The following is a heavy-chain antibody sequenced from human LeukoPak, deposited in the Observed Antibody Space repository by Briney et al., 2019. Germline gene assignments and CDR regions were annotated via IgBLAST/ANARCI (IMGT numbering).Heavy chain of an antibody. CDR2: INHSGST. V-gene: IGHV4-34*01. D-gene: IGHD3-10*01. CDR3: ARVGDLFGAHRVRGLPPDCYYMDV. CDR1: GGSITDYY. Sequence: PSETLSLTCALSGGSITDYYYNWVRQPPGKGLEWIGEINHSGSTTYNPSLKGRVIIAVDTSKNQFSLKLTSVTAADTAVYYCARVGDLFGAHRVRGLPPDCYYMDVWGKGTTVTVSS. J-gene: IGHJ6*03.